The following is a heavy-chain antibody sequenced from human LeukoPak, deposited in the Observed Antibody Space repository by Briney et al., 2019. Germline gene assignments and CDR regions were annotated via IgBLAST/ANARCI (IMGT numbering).Heavy chain of an antibody. V-gene: IGHV3-74*01. Sequence: GGSLRLSCAASAFTFNTYWMHWFRQVPGRGLEWVSRINGDESSTNYADSVKGRFTISRDNAKDTLYLHMNSLTAEDTAVYYCARGAKWAYYFDYWGQGTLVTVSS. CDR3: ARGAKWAYYFDY. CDR2: INGDESST. J-gene: IGHJ4*02. D-gene: IGHD1-26*01. CDR1: AFTFNTYW.